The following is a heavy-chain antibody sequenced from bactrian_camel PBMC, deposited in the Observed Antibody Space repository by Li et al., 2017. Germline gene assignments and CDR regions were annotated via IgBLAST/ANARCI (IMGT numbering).Heavy chain of an antibody. J-gene: IGHJ4*01. V-gene: IGHV3S55*01. CDR1: GFSFDDSD. CDR2: ISSDGTT. D-gene: IGHD3*01. CDR3: AGGCVQVHGAWMPAAY. Sequence: HVQLVESGGGLVQPGGSLRLSCTASGFSFDDSDMGWYRQAPGNECELVSTISSDGTTYYADSVKGRFTISQDGTENTLNLEMNNLKTEDSAVYYCAGGCVQVHGAWMPAAYWGQGTQVTVS.